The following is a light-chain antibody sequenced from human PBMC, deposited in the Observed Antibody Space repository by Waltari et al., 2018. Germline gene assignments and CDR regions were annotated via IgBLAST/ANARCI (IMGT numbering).Light chain of an antibody. V-gene: IGLV1-44*01. CDR1: QSNVWANV. CDR2: RND. Sequence: QSVLTPPPSASGTPGQRVPISCSVSQSNVWANVGNWFHQVPGTAPKLVIYRNDQRPSGVPDRFTASKSGTSASLAISGLQSEDEGDYYCATWDDSPTGRWVFGGGTRVTVL. J-gene: IGLJ3*02. CDR3: ATWDDSPTGRWV.